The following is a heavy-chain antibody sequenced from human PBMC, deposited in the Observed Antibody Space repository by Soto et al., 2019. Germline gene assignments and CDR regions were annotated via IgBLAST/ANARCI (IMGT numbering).Heavy chain of an antibody. CDR1: GGTFSSYA. V-gene: IGHV1-69*01. D-gene: IGHD3-3*01. Sequence: QVQLVQSGAEVKKPGSSVKVSCKASGGTFSSYAISWVRQAPGQGLEWMGGIIPIFGTANYAQKFQGRVTITADESTSTAYMELSSLRYEDTAVYYCARAVTIFGVVTPRYAVDIGGQGTMVTVSS. J-gene: IGHJ3*02. CDR2: IIPIFGTA. CDR3: ARAVTIFGVVTPRYAVDI.